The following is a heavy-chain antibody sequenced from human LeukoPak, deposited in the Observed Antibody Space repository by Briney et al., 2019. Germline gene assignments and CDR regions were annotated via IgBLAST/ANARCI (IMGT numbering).Heavy chain of an antibody. J-gene: IGHJ4*02. CDR3: AKGRCSGVGCDSFHS. V-gene: IGHV3-23*01. CDR1: GLRFRSYA. CDR2: ISDDSSFT. D-gene: IGHD2-15*01. Sequence: GGSLRLSYVASGLRFRSYAMNWVRQAPGKGLECISTISDDSSFTYYADSVKGRSAISRDDSKNTLYLQMNNLKVEGTAVYYCAKGRCSGVGCDSFHSWGQGALVTVSS.